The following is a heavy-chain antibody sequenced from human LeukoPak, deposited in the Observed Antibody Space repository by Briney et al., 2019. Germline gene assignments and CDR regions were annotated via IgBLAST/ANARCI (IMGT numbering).Heavy chain of an antibody. CDR1: GFTFSNYA. J-gene: IGHJ6*02. CDR3: AKRSGPKDYYGMDV. D-gene: IGHD6-19*01. CDR2: VSISGGTI. Sequence: GGSLRLSCAASGFTFSNYAMTWVRQAPGQGLEWISSVSISGGTIYYADSVRGRFTISRDNSRDTLYLQMNSLRAEDTAVYYCAKRSGPKDYYGMDVWGQGTTVTVSS. V-gene: IGHV3-23*01.